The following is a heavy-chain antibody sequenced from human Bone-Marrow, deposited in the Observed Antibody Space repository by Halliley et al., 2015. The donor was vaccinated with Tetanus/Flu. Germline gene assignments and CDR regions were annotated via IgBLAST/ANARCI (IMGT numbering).Heavy chain of an antibody. Sequence: TLSLTCDVSGVSVTTNQWWTWVRQPPGKGLEWIGEIYHSGSVNYDPSIKSRVTLSVGKARNHFSLKLTSVTAADTAVYYCAGRQWCFYNSRDNYSVYWGPGILVTVSS. CDR2: IYHSGSV. J-gene: IGHJ4*02. CDR3: AGRQWCFYNSRDNYSVY. CDR1: GVSVTTNQW. V-gene: IGHV4-4*02. D-gene: IGHD3-22*01.